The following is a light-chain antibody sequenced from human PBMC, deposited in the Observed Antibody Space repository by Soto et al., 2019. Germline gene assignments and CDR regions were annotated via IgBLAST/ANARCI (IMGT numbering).Light chain of an antibody. V-gene: IGKV3-20*01. CDR1: QSVSSSY. Sequence: EIVLTQSPGTLSLSPGERATLSCRASQSVSSSYLAWYQQKPGQAPRLLIYGASSRATGIPDRFSGSGSGPDFTLTISRLEPEDFAVHYCQQYGSSPRTFGQGTKVDIK. CDR3: QQYGSSPRT. J-gene: IGKJ1*01. CDR2: GAS.